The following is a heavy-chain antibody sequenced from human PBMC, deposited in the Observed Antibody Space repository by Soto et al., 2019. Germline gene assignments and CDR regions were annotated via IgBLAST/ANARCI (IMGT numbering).Heavy chain of an antibody. Sequence: SETLSLTCTVSGGSISSYYWSWIRQPPGKGLEWIGYIYYSGSTNYNPSLKSRVTISVDTSKNQLSLKLSSVTAADTAVYYCARGAWLTIFGVVRTDNWFDPWGQGTLVTVSS. V-gene: IGHV4-59*01. CDR2: IYYSGST. J-gene: IGHJ5*02. CDR3: ARGAWLTIFGVVRTDNWFDP. D-gene: IGHD3-3*01. CDR1: GGSISSYY.